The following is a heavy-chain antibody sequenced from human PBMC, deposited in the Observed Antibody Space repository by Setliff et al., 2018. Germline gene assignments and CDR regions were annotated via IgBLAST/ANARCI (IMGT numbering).Heavy chain of an antibody. CDR3: TVYNTGSSKDHY. Sequence: LTCTVSGYSISSGYYWGWIRQPPGKGLEWIGNMYHSGSVYYNPSLKSRVTISVDTSKNQFSLKVSSVTAADTALYYCTVYNTGSSKDHYWGQGTPVTVSS. CDR1: GYSISSGYY. J-gene: IGHJ4*02. D-gene: IGHD2-8*02. V-gene: IGHV4-38-2*02. CDR2: MYHSGSV.